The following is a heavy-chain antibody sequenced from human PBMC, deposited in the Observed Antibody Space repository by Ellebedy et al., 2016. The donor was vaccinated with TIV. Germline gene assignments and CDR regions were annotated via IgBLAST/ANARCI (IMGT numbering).Heavy chain of an antibody. J-gene: IGHJ4*02. CDR3: ARVAYYYDSSGRFDY. Sequence: GESLKISXAASGFTFSSNAMGWVRQAPGKGLEWVAVIWHDGTNQYYADSVKGRFTIARDNSKNTLYLQMNSLRAEDTAVYYCARVAYYYDSSGRFDYWGQGTLVTVSS. D-gene: IGHD3-22*01. V-gene: IGHV3-33*08. CDR1: GFTFSSNA. CDR2: IWHDGTNQ.